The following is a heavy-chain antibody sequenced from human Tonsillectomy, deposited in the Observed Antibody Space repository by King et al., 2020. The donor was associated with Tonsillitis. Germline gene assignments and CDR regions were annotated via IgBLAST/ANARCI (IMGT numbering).Heavy chain of an antibody. J-gene: IGHJ4*02. D-gene: IGHD4-23*01. CDR3: ASGIRAPPNSYY. CDR2: IYYRGST. V-gene: IGHV4-59*01. Sequence: VQLQESGPGLVKPSETLSLTCTVSGGSISSYYRSWIRQPPGKGLEWIGYIYYRGSTNYNPALKSRVTISVDTSKNKFSLKLSSVTAADTAVYYCASGIRAPPNSYYWGQGTLFTVSS. CDR1: GGSISSYY.